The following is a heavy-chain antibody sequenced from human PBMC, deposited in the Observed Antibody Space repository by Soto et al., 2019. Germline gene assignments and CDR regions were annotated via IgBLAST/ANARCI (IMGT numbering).Heavy chain of an antibody. CDR2: ISAYNGNT. D-gene: IGHD6-13*01. CDR3: ARAFVYSSSWYSGSDY. J-gene: IGHJ4*02. CDR1: GYTFTSYG. Sequence: ASVKVSCKASGYTFTSYGISWVRQAPGQGLEWMGWISAYNGNTKYSQKFQGRVTITRDTSASTAYMELSSLRSEDTAVYYCARAFVYSSSWYSGSDYWGQGTLVTAPQ. V-gene: IGHV1-18*01.